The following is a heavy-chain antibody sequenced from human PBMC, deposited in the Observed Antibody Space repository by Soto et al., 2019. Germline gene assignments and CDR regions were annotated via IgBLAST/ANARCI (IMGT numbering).Heavy chain of an antibody. CDR2: INPNSGGT. D-gene: IGHD6-13*01. V-gene: IGHV1-2*04. CDR1: GYTFTGYY. Sequence: ASVKVSCKASGYTFTGYYMHWVRQAPGQGLEWMGWINPNSGGTNYAQKFQGWVTMTRDTSISTAYMELRSLRSDDTAVYYCARGIAENFDYWGRGTLVTVSS. CDR3: ARGIAENFDY. J-gene: IGHJ4*02.